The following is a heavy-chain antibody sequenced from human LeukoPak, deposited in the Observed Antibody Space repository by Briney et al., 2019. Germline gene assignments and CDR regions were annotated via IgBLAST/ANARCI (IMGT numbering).Heavy chain of an antibody. CDR3: ARETSNYYDSSGYKDY. V-gene: IGHV6-1*01. CDR1: GDSVSSNSVA. Sequence: KTSQTLSLTCAISGDSVSSNSVAWNRIRQSPSRGLEWLGRTYYRSKWYNDYAVSVKSRITINPDTSKNQFSLQLNSVTPEDTAVYYCARETSNYYDSSGYKDYWGQGTLVTVSS. D-gene: IGHD3-22*01. CDR2: TYYRSKWYN. J-gene: IGHJ4*02.